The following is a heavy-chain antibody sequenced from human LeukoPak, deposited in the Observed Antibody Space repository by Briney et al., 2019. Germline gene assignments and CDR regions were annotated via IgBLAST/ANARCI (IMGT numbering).Heavy chain of an antibody. D-gene: IGHD3-10*01. J-gene: IGHJ6*02. CDR3: ARGRLLWYGMDA. CDR2: INHSGST. CDR1: GGSFSAYY. Sequence: SETLSLTCAVYGGSFSAYYWTWIRQPPGKGLEWIGEINHSGSTNYNPSLKSRVTISVDTSKNQFSLKLSSVTAADTAVYYCARGRLLWYGMDAWGQGTTVTVSS. V-gene: IGHV4-34*01.